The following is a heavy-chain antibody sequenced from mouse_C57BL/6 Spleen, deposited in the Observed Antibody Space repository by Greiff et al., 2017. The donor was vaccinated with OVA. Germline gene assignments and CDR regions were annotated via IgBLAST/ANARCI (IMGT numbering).Heavy chain of an antibody. CDR1: GYTFTDYE. V-gene: IGHV1-15*01. D-gene: IGHD2-3*01. J-gene: IGHJ3*01. Sequence: VQLQQSGAELVRPGASVTLSCKASGYTFTDYEMHWVKQTPVHGLEWIGAIDPETGGTAYNQKFKGKAILTADKSSSTAYMELRSLTSEDSAVYYCTTYDGYLYWGQGTLVTVSA. CDR2: IDPETGGT. CDR3: TTYDGYLY.